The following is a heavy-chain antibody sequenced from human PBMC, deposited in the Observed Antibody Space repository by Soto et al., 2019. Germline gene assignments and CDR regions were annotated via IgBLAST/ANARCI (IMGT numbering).Heavy chain of an antibody. J-gene: IGHJ3*02. V-gene: IGHV3-23*01. CDR2: ISGSGGST. Sequence: GGSLRLSCAPSGFTFRSYAMSWVRQPPGKVLDWVSAISGSGGSTYYADSVKGRFTISRDNSKTTLYLQMNSLRAEDTAVYYCAKQPTSLGYCSGGSCYGGDLDTWGQGTMVTVSS. D-gene: IGHD2-15*01. CDR3: AKQPTSLGYCSGGSCYGGDLDT. CDR1: GFTFRSYA.